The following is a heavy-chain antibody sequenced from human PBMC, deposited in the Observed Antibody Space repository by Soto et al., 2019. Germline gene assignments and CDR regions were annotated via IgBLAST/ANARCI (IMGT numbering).Heavy chain of an antibody. J-gene: IGHJ6*02. V-gene: IGHV1-69*13. D-gene: IGHD3-16*02. CDR1: GGTFSSYA. Sequence: SVNVSCKASGGTFSSYAISWVRQAPGQGLEWMGGIIPIFGTANYAQKFQGRVTITADESTSTAYMELSSLRSEDTAVYYCARINDAFGGVIADSYYYYGMDVWGQGTTVTVAS. CDR2: IIPIFGTA. CDR3: ARINDAFGGVIADSYYYYGMDV.